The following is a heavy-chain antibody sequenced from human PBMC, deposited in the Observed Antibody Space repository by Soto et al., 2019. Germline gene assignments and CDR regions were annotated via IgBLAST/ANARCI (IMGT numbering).Heavy chain of an antibody. CDR2: IIPIFGTA. CDR1: GGTFRSYA. J-gene: IGHJ3*02. CDR3: ARGEIRGGSYDDAFDI. Sequence: SVKASCKSSGGTFRSYAISCVRQAPGQGLEWMGGIIPIFGTANYAQKFQGRVTITADESTSTAYMELSSLRSEDTAVYYCARGEIRGGSYDDAFDIWGQGTMVTVSS. V-gene: IGHV1-69*13. D-gene: IGHD1-26*01.